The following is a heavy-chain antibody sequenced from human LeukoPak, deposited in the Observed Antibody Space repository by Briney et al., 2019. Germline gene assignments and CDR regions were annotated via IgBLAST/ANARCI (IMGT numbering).Heavy chain of an antibody. D-gene: IGHD1-26*01. V-gene: IGHV4-30-2*03. J-gene: IGHJ4*02. CDR2: IHSSGIT. Sequence: LRLSCAASGFTFSSYAMSWIRQPPGKGLEWITCIHSSGITFYNPSLKSRVTISVDTSKNKLSLRLSPVTAADTAVYFCARLGADRGEHYFDFWGQGTLVTVSS. CDR3: ARLGADRGEHYFDF. CDR1: GFTFSSYA.